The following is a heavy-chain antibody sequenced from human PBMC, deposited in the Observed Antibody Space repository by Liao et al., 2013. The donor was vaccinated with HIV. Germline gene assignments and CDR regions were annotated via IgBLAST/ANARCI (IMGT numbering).Heavy chain of an antibody. Sequence: QVLLQQWGAGLLKPSETLSLTCAVYGESFNGYYWTWIRQPPGRGLEWIGEINHRGNTNYNPSLKSRVTISVDTSKNQFSLKLSSVTAADTAVYYCARTDQYYDFWNGYENWFDPWGQGTLVTVSS. D-gene: IGHD3-3*01. CDR2: INHRGNT. J-gene: IGHJ5*02. V-gene: IGHV4-34*01. CDR1: GESFNGYY. CDR3: ARTDQYYDFWNGYENWFDP.